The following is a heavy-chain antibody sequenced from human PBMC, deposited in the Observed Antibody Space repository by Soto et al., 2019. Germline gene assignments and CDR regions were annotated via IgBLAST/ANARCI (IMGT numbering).Heavy chain of an antibody. CDR1: GGSISSGGYY. D-gene: IGHD3-10*01. V-gene: IGHV4-31*03. J-gene: IGHJ6*02. CDR3: AGEFRFGEDYCGMDV. CDR2: IYYSGST. Sequence: QVQLQESGPGLVKPSQTLSLTCTVSGGSISSGGYYWSWIRQHPGKGLEWIGYIYYSGSTYYNPSLQRRVTISVDTSKNLFSLMLRSVTAADTAVYYCAGEFRFGEDYCGMDVWGQGTTVTVSS.